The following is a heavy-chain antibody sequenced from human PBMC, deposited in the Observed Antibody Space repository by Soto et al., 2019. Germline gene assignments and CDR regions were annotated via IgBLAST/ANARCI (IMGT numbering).Heavy chain of an antibody. D-gene: IGHD5-12*01. CDR2: IIPVFRAP. CDR1: GGTFSTYA. Sequence: QVQLVQSGSEVKKPGSSVKVSCKVSGGTFSTYAISWVRQAPGQGLEWMGGIIPVFRAPDYAQKFQGRVTITADESARPAVMELTGLRFEDTAVYYCARDKARLRLGGNYYYSTDVWRQGTTVTVSS. CDR3: ARDKARLRLGGNYYYSTDV. V-gene: IGHV1-69*12. J-gene: IGHJ6*02.